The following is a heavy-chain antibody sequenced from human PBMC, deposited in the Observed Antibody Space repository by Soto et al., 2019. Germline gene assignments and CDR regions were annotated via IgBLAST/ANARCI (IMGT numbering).Heavy chain of an antibody. CDR1: GYTFTSYG. CDR3: ARWVTAISLNYFGY. Sequence: ASVKVSCKASGYTFTSYGISWVRQAPGQGLEWMGWISAYNGNTNYAQKLQGRVTMTTDTSTSTAYVELRSLRSDDTAVYYCARWVTAISLNYFGYWGQGTLVTV. J-gene: IGHJ4*02. V-gene: IGHV1-18*04. CDR2: ISAYNGNT. D-gene: IGHD2-21*02.